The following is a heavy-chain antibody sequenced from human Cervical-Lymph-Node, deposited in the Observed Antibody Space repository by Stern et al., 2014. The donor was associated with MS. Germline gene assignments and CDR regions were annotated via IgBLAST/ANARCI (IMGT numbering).Heavy chain of an antibody. J-gene: IGHJ5*02. V-gene: IGHV4-61*02. D-gene: IGHD1-7*01. CDR1: GDSISGSSDY. CDR3: VRDVRSMYDWDYFWFDP. Sequence: VQLVESGPGLVKPSQTLSLSCAVSGDSISGSSDYWSWIRQPAGRGLEWIGRIYPSGSTSYNPSLRSRITMPADPSKHQFFPKLSSVTAADTAVYYCVRDVRSMYDWDYFWFDPWGQGTLVTVSS. CDR2: IYPSGST.